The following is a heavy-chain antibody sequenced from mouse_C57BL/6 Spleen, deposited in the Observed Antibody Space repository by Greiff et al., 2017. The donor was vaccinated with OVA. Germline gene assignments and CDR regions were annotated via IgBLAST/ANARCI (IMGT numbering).Heavy chain of an antibody. V-gene: IGHV1-76*01. CDR1: GYTFTDYY. D-gene: IGHD2-12*01. CDR3: AKSYRGGYAMDY. CDR2: IYPGSGNT. Sequence: LQESGAELVRPGASVKLSCKASGYTFTDYYINWVKQRPGQGLEWIARIYPGSGNTYYNEKFKGKATLTAEKSSSTAYMQLSSLTSEDSAVYFCAKSYRGGYAMDYWGQGTSVTVSS. J-gene: IGHJ4*01.